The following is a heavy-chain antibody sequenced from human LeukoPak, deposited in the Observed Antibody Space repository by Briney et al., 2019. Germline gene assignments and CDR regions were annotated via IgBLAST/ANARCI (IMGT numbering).Heavy chain of an antibody. J-gene: IGHJ4*02. Sequence: GGSLRLSCAASGFTFSTYAIHWVRQAPGKGLEWVAVISFDGVNTFYADSVKGRFTISRDNSNNTVYLQMNNLRPEDTAVFYCARDSADDSSGYYPFDYWGQGTLVTVSS. CDR3: ARDSADDSSGYYPFDY. CDR2: ISFDGVNT. CDR1: GFTFSTYA. D-gene: IGHD3-22*01. V-gene: IGHV3-30*04.